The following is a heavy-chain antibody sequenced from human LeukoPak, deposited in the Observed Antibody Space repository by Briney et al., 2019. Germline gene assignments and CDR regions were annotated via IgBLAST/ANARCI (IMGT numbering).Heavy chain of an antibody. Sequence: GGSLRLSCAASGFIFTDYWMYWVRQAPGKGLEWVANIKQDGSEKYYVDSVKGRFTISRDNAKNSLYLQMNSLRAEDTAVYYCARVDIVVVPAARGDYWGQGTLVTVSS. V-gene: IGHV3-7*04. CDR1: GFIFTDYW. CDR2: IKQDGSEK. CDR3: ARVDIVVVPAARGDY. J-gene: IGHJ4*02. D-gene: IGHD2-2*01.